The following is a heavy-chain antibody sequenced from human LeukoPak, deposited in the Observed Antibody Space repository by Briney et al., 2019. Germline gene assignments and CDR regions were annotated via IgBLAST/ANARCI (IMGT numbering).Heavy chain of an antibody. CDR3: ARNPPSLDY. CDR2: IIQDGSVK. J-gene: IGHJ4*02. CDR1: GFTLSSYW. Sequence: GGSLRLSCAASGFTLSSYWMSWVRQAPGKGLEWVANIIQDGSVKYYVDSVKDRFTVSRDNAKNSLYLQMNSLGAEDTAVYYCARNPPSLDYWGQGILVTVSS. V-gene: IGHV3-7*01.